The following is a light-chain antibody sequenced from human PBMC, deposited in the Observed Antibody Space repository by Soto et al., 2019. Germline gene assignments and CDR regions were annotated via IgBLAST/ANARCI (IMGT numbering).Light chain of an antibody. V-gene: IGLV2-11*01. CDR1: NSDVGAYDY. Sequence: QSALTQPRSVSGSPGQSVIISCTGTNSDVGAYDYVSWYQQHPGKAPKLIIYDVTKRPSGVPDRFSASKSGNTASLTISGLQAEDEDDYYCCSYAGSNTGVFVGVTKLTVL. J-gene: IGLJ3*02. CDR2: DVT. CDR3: CSYAGSNTGV.